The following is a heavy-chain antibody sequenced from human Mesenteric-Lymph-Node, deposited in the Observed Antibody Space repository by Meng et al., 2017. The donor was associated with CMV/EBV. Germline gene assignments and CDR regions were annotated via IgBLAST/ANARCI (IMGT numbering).Heavy chain of an antibody. Sequence: GESLKISCAASGYTFRRYAMSWVRQAPGKGLEWVGRIKTKTDGETTDYAAPVKGRFTISRDDSKNTLYLQMNSLKTEDTAVYYCTTNSLGFFDYWGQGTLVTVSS. CDR2: IKTKTDGETT. D-gene: IGHD3-16*01. CDR3: TTNSLGFFDY. V-gene: IGHV3-15*01. CDR1: GYTFRRYA. J-gene: IGHJ4*02.